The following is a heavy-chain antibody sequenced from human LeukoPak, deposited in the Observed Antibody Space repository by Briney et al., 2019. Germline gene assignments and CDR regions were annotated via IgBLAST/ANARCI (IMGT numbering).Heavy chain of an antibody. V-gene: IGHV3-21*01. Sequence: GGSLRLSCAASGFTFSSYSMNWVRQAPGKGLEWVSSISSSSSYIYYADSVKGRFTISRDNAKNSLYLQMNSLRAEDTAVYYCARDSQYYYDSSGYPIPDYWGQGTLVTVSS. D-gene: IGHD3-22*01. CDR2: ISSSSSYI. CDR3: ARDSQYYYDSSGYPIPDY. J-gene: IGHJ4*02. CDR1: GFTFSSYS.